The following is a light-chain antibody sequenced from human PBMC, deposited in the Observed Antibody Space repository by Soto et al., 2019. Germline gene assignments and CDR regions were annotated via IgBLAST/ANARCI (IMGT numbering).Light chain of an antibody. J-gene: IGLJ1*01. V-gene: IGLV2-14*01. CDR2: EVS. CDR3: ISYTSSSTEYV. Sequence: QSVLTQPASVSGSPGQSITISCTGTSSDVGGYNYVSWYQQHPGKAPKLMIYEVSNRPSGVSNRFSGSKSGNTASLTISGLQAEDEADYYCISYTSSSTEYVFGTGTKVTVL. CDR1: SSDVGGYNY.